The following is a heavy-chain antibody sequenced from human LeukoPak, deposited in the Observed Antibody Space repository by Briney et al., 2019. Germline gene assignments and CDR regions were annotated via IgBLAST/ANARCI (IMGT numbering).Heavy chain of an antibody. CDR2: IYSGGST. CDR3: ASGGNSVFDY. D-gene: IGHD4-23*01. Sequence: ETLSLTCTVSGGSVSSGSYYWSWIRQPPGKGLEWVSVIYSGGSTYYADSVKGRFTISRDDSQNTLFLQMNSLRTEDTAVYYCASGGNSVFDYWGQGTLVTVSS. V-gene: IGHV3-53*01. CDR1: GGSVSSGSYY. J-gene: IGHJ4*02.